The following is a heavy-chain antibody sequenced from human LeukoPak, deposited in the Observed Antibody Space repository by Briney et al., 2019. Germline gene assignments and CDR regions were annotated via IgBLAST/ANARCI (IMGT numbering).Heavy chain of an antibody. Sequence: GGSLRLSCAASGFTFSNAWMSWVRQAPGKGLEWVGRIKSKTDGGTTDYAAPVKGRFTISRDDSKNTLYLQMNSLRAEDTAVYYCARDPAYIVGALWGQGTLVTVSS. CDR1: GFTFSNAW. CDR2: IKSKTDGGTT. D-gene: IGHD1-26*01. V-gene: IGHV3-15*01. CDR3: ARDPAYIVGAL. J-gene: IGHJ4*02.